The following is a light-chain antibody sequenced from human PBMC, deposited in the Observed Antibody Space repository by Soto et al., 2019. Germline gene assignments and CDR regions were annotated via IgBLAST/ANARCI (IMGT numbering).Light chain of an antibody. CDR1: QSISSY. J-gene: IGKJ1*01. CDR3: QQSHGT. Sequence: IQSTSSLSASVGDRVTITCRASQSISSYLNWYQQKPGKAPKLLIYAASSLQSGVPSRFSGSGSGTDFTLTISSLQPEDFATYYCQQSHGTFGQGTKVDIK. V-gene: IGKV1-39*01. CDR2: AAS.